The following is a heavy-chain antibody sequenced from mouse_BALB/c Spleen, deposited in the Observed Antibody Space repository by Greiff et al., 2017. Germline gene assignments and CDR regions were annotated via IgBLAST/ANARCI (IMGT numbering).Heavy chain of an antibody. CDR2: ISSGGGST. CDR3: ARDYGSTWFAY. D-gene: IGHD1-1*01. J-gene: IGHJ3*01. CDR1: GFAFSSYD. V-gene: IGHV5-12-1*01. Sequence: EVKLVESGGGLVKPGGSLKLSCAASGFAFSSYDMSWVRQTPEKRLEWVAYISSGGGSTYYPDTVKGRFTISRDNAKNTLYLQMSSLKSEDTAMYYCARDYGSTWFAYWGQGTLVTVSA.